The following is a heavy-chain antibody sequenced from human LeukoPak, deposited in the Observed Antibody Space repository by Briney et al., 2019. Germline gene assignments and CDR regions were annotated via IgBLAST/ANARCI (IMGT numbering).Heavy chain of an antibody. J-gene: IGHJ4*02. V-gene: IGHV3-30-3*01. CDR3: ASPPNSGWYPHSFDY. CDR1: GFTVSSNY. D-gene: IGHD6-19*01. Sequence: GGSLRLSCAASGFTVSSNYMSWVRQAPGKGLEWVAVISYDGSRKYYADSVKGRFTISRDSSKNTLYLQMNSLRAEDTAVYYCASPPNSGWYPHSFDYWGQGTLVTVSS. CDR2: ISYDGSRK.